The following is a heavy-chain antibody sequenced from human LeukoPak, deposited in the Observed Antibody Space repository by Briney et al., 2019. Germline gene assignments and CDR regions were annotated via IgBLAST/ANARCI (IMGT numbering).Heavy chain of an antibody. J-gene: IGHJ4*02. CDR2: IYSGGST. CDR3: ARARVGFGSGYWKGDFDY. D-gene: IGHD3-22*01. CDR1: GFTVSNNY. Sequence: SGGSLRLSCAASGFTVSNNYMSWVRQAPGKGLEWVSVIYSGGSTYYADSVKGRFTISRDNSKNTLCLQMNSLRAEDTAVYYCARARVGFGSGYWKGDFDYWGQGTLVTVSS. V-gene: IGHV3-66*01.